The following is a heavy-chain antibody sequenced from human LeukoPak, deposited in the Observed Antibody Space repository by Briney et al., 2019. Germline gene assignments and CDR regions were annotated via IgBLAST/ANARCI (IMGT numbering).Heavy chain of an antibody. J-gene: IGHJ6*02. Sequence: GGSLRLSCAASGFTFSSYAMSWVRQAPGKGLEWVSAISGSGGSTYYADSVKGRFTISRDNSKNTLYLQMNSLRAEDTAVYYCAKKTVTTDYYYYGMDVCGQGTTVTVSS. CDR1: GFTFSSYA. CDR2: ISGSGGST. CDR3: AKKTVTTDYYYYGMDV. D-gene: IGHD4-17*01. V-gene: IGHV3-23*01.